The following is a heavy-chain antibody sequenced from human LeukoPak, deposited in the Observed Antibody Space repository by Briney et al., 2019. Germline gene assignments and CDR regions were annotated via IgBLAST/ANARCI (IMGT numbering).Heavy chain of an antibody. CDR3: ARTRHFYDSSGPKTPFFDY. J-gene: IGHJ4*02. V-gene: IGHV4-4*07. CDR1: GGSISSYY. Sequence: SETLSLTCTVSGGSISSYYWSWIRQPAGKGLEWIRRIYTSGSTNYNPSLKSRVTMSVDTSKNQFSLELSSVTAADTAVYYCARTRHFYDSSGPKTPFFDYWGQGTLVTVSS. CDR2: IYTSGST. D-gene: IGHD3-22*01.